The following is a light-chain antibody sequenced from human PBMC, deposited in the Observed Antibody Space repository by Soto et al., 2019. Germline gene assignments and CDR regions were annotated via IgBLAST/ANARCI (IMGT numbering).Light chain of an antibody. V-gene: IGKV3-20*01. J-gene: IGKJ1*01. CDR2: GAS. CDR1: RTVDSNY. CDR3: QHYGSSRWT. Sequence: IVLTQSPGTLSLSPGERATLSCRASRTVDSNYLAWYQQKPVQAPRLLIYGASSRATGIPDRFSGSGSGTDFTLTISRLEPGDFAVYFCQHYGSSRWTFGQGTNVEIK.